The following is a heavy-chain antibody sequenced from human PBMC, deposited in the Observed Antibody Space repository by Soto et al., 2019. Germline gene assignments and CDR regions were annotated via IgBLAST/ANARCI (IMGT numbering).Heavy chain of an antibody. CDR1: GYTFTGYY. Sequence: ASVKVSCKASGYTFTGYYMYWVRQAPGQGLEWMGRINPNGGATNYAQKFQGRVTMTRDTSIKTAYMELSGLKSDDTAVYYCARVWVGASIDGMDVWGLGTTVTVPS. CDR2: INPNGGAT. J-gene: IGHJ6*02. V-gene: IGHV1-2*06. D-gene: IGHD1-26*01. CDR3: ARVWVGASIDGMDV.